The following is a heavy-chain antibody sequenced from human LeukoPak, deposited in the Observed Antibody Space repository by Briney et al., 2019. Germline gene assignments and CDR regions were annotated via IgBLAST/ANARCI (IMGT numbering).Heavy chain of an antibody. Sequence: GSLRLSCAASGFTFSNSWMHWVRQAPGKGLVWVSRINADGSSTTYADSVKGRFTISRDNAKNTLYLQMNSLRAEDTAVYYCARDYYYGSGSYYRYFDYWGQGTLVTVSS. CDR3: ARDYYYGSGSYYRYFDY. V-gene: IGHV3-74*01. J-gene: IGHJ4*02. CDR2: INADGSST. CDR1: GFTFSNSW. D-gene: IGHD3-10*01.